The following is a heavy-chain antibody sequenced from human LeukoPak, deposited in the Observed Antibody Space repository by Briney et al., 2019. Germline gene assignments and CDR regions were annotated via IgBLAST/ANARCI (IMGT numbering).Heavy chain of an antibody. D-gene: IGHD2-15*01. CDR3: ARLGYCDSGNCFSARPCHR. J-gene: IGHJ4*02. CDR1: GFMFNTYA. V-gene: IGHV3-30*02. CDR2: IQYDGSIQ. Sequence: GSLGLSCAASGFMFNTYAMHWVRQAPGKGLEWVAFIQYDGSIQYYADSVKGRFTISRDNSKDSLYLEVSSLRPEDTAVYYCARLGYCDSGNCFSARPCHRWGQGTPVTVSS.